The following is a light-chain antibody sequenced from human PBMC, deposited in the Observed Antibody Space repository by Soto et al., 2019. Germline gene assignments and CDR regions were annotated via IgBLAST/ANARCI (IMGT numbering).Light chain of an antibody. J-gene: IGKJ4*01. CDR1: QSISTW. Sequence: DIQMTQSPSTLSASVGDRVTITCRASQSISTWLALYQQKPGKAPKLLIYKASNLEGGVTSRFSGSGSGKALTNTLSSLQPEDFATYYCQKYNTYPLTFGQGTTVEIK. V-gene: IGKV1-5*03. CDR3: QKYNTYPLT. CDR2: KAS.